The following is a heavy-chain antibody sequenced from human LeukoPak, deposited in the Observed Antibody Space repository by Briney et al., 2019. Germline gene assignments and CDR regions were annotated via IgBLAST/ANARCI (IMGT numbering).Heavy chain of an antibody. D-gene: IGHD2-15*01. Sequence: ASVKVSCKASGYTFTNYAISWVRQAPGQGLEWMGWSSDYNGNTNYAQKLQGRVTMTTDTPTSTAYMELRSLRSDDTAVYYCARLRIFDYWGQGTLVTVSS. CDR2: SSDYNGNT. CDR3: ARLRIFDY. J-gene: IGHJ4*02. V-gene: IGHV1-18*01. CDR1: GYTFTNYA.